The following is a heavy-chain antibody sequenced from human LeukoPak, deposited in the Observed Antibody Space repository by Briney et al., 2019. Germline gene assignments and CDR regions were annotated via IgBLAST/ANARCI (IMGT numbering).Heavy chain of an antibody. Sequence: ASVKVSCKASGGTFSSYAISWVRQAPGQGLEWMGWISAYNGNTNYAQKLQGRVTMTTDTSTSTAYMELRSLRSDDTAVYYCARAAARNIFDPWGQGTLVTVSS. CDR3: ARAAARNIFDP. CDR2: ISAYNGNT. D-gene: IGHD6-13*01. V-gene: IGHV1-18*01. J-gene: IGHJ5*02. CDR1: GGTFSSYA.